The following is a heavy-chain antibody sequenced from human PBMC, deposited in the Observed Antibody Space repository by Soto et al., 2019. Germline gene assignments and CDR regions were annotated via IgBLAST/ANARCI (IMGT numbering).Heavy chain of an antibody. J-gene: IGHJ6*02. Sequence: QVQLVESGGGVVQPGRSLRLSCAASGFTFSSYAMHWVRQAPGKGLEWVAVISYDGSNKYYADSVKGRFTISRENSKNTLYLQMNSLRAEDTAVYYCASSGWYSPYYDYAMDVWGQGTTVTVSS. CDR3: ASSGWYSPYYDYAMDV. D-gene: IGHD6-19*01. CDR2: ISYDGSNK. V-gene: IGHV3-30-3*01. CDR1: GFTFSSYA.